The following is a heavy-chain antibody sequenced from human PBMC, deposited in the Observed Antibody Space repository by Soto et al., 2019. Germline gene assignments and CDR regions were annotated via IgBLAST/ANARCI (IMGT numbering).Heavy chain of an antibody. J-gene: IGHJ4*01. V-gene: IGHV3-7*03. Sequence: EVQLVESGGDLVQPGGSLRLSCAASGFTFSSYWMAWVRQSPGKWLEWVASMNQHGSDIQYVDSVRGRFTLSRDNARNLLYLQMNSSRVEDTAIYYCATDTYCPATCYRGHGNWGHGTRVTVSS. D-gene: IGHD2-8*02. CDR3: ATDTYCPATCYRGHGN. CDR1: GFTFSSYW. CDR2: MNQHGSDI.